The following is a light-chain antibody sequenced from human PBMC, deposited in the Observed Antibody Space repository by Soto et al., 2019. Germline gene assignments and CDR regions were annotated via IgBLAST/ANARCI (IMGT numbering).Light chain of an antibody. V-gene: IGLV2-14*01. J-gene: IGLJ2*01. CDR1: SSDVGGYNY. CDR2: DVS. Sequence: QSVLTQPASVSGSPGQSITISCTGTSSDVGGYNYVSWYQQHPGKAPKIMIYDVSNRPSGVSNLFSGSKSGNTASLTISGLQAEDEADYYCSSYTSSSTLVFGGGTKLTVL. CDR3: SSYTSSSTLV.